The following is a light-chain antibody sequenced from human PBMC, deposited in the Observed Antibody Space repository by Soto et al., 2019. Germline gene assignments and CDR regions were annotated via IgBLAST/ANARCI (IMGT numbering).Light chain of an antibody. CDR3: SSYTSSSTLYA. J-gene: IGLJ1*01. Sequence: QSVLTQPASGSGSPRQAITISCTGTSSDVGGYNYVSWYQQHPGKAPKLMIYDVSNRPSGVSNRFSGSKSGNTASLTISGLQAEDEADYYCSSYTSSSTLYAFGTGTKVTVL. CDR1: SSDVGGYNY. CDR2: DVS. V-gene: IGLV2-14*01.